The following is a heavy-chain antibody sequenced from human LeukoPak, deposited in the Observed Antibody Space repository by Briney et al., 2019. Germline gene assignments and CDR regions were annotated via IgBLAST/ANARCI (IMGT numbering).Heavy chain of an antibody. CDR2: IYYSGST. D-gene: IGHD1-26*01. CDR1: GGSISSYY. CDR3: ARRGGRELYFDY. J-gene: IGHJ4*02. V-gene: IGHV4-59*08. Sequence: SETLSLTCTVSGGSISSYYWSWIRQPPGKGLEWIGYIYYSGSTNYNPSLKSRVTISVDTSKNQFSLKLSSVTAADTAVYYCARRGGRELYFDYWGQGTLVTVSS.